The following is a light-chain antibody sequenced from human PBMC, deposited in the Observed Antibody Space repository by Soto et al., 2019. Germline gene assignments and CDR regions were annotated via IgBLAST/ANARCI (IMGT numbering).Light chain of an antibody. Sequence: EIRLTQSPVTLSLSPGERATLSCRASQSVSTYLAWYQQKPGQAPRLLIYDASNRATGIPARFSGSGSGTDFTLTISSLQPEDFAVYYCQQRSNWQVTFGEGTRLEIK. V-gene: IGKV3-11*01. J-gene: IGKJ5*01. CDR3: QQRSNWQVT. CDR1: QSVSTY. CDR2: DAS.